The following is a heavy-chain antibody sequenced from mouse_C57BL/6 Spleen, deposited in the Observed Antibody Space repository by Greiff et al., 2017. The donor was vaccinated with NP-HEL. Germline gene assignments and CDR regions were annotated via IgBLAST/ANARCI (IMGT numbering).Heavy chain of an antibody. CDR2: IWSDGST. Sequence: VQVVESGPGLVAPSQSLSITCTVSGFSLTSYGVHWVRQPPGKGLEWLVVIWSDGSTTYNSALKSRLSISKDNSKSQVFLKMNSLQTDDTAMYYCARHHYGSSYWYFDVWGTGTTVTVSS. CDR1: GFSLTSYG. V-gene: IGHV2-6-1*01. CDR3: ARHHYGSSYWYFDV. D-gene: IGHD1-1*01. J-gene: IGHJ1*03.